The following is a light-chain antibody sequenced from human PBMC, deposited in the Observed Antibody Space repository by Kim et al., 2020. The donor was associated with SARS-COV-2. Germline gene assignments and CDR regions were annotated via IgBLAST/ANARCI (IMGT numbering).Light chain of an antibody. J-gene: IGLJ3*02. Sequence: APGETASITCGGSNGASYTVHWYQQKAGQAPILVMYYDTDRPSGIPERFSGSNSVNTATLTIKRVEAGDEADYYCQVYDTSSDHVVFGGGTKVTVL. V-gene: IGLV3-21*01. CDR1: NGASYT. CDR3: QVYDTSSDHVV. CDR2: YDT.